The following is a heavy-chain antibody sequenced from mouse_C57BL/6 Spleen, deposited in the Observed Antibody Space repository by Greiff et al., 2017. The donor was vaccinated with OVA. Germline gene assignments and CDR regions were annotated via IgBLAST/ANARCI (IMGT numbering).Heavy chain of an antibody. CDR3: TRGGIYYDYDGWFAY. D-gene: IGHD2-4*01. CDR2: IYPGNSDT. V-gene: IGHV1-5*01. J-gene: IGHJ3*01. CDR1: GYTFTSYW. Sequence: EVQLQQSGTVLARPGASVKMSCKTSGYTFTSYWMHWVKQRPGQGLEWIGAIYPGNSDTSYNQKFKGKAKLTAVTSASTAYMEISSLTNEDSAVYYCTRGGIYYDYDGWFAYWGQGTLVTVSA.